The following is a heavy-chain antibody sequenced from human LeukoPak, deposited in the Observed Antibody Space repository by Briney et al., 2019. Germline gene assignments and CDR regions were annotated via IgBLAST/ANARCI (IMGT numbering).Heavy chain of an antibody. Sequence: GESLQISCQASGDTFSDTYIAWVRQMAGKGLEWMGIVYFDGSDTRYSPSFQGQVTISVDQSISRAYLQWTSLKTSDTAMYYCARFLHGNSLDYWGPGTMVTISS. CDR1: GDTFSDTY. CDR2: VYFDGSDT. J-gene: IGHJ4*02. V-gene: IGHV5-51*01. D-gene: IGHD1-7*01. CDR3: ARFLHGNSLDY.